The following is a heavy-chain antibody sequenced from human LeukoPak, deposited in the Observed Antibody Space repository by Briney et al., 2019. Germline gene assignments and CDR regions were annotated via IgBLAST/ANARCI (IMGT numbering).Heavy chain of an antibody. D-gene: IGHD2-15*01. Sequence: PSETLSLTCAVSGYSISSGYYWGWIRQPPGKGLEWIGSMHHTGNTYYGPSLKSRVTISVDTSKNQFSLKLSSVTAADTAVYYCASRNRCSGGTCPFDYWGQGILVTVSS. J-gene: IGHJ4*02. V-gene: IGHV4-38-2*01. CDR3: ASRNRCSGGTCPFDY. CDR1: GYSISSGYY. CDR2: MHHTGNT.